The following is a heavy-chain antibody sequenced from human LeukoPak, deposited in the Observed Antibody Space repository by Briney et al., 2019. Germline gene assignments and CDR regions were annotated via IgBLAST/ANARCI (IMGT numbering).Heavy chain of an antibody. CDR3: ARLPRYSSSQVYYYGMDV. V-gene: IGHV5-51*01. CDR2: IYPGDSDT. Sequence: GESLQISCQSSGYSFTSYWIGWVRQMPGKGLEWMGIIYPGDSDTRYSPSFQGQVTISADKSISTAYLQWSSLKASDTAMYYCARLPRYSSSQVYYYGMDVWGKGTTVTVSS. D-gene: IGHD6-13*01. J-gene: IGHJ6*04. CDR1: GYSFTSYW.